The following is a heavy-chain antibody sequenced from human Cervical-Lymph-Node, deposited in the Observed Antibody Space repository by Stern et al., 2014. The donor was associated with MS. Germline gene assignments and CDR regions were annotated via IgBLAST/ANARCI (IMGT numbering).Heavy chain of an antibody. CDR2: NYLGAQK. Sequence: QITLKESGPTLVKPTQTLTLTCTLSGGSLNISGGGVGWIRQPPGKALEWLAFNYLGAQKHYNDSLKSRLTITKDTSKNQVVLTMTNMAPVDTATYYCAHDLGYWGQGTLVTVSS. V-gene: IGHV2-5*02. J-gene: IGHJ4*02. CDR1: GGSLNISGGG. CDR3: AHDLGY.